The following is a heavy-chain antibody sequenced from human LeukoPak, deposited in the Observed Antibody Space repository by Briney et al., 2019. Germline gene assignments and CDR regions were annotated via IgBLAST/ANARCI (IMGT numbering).Heavy chain of an antibody. V-gene: IGHV3-20*04. CDR3: ARDYGDYVGPVAFDI. CDR1: GFTFDDYG. J-gene: IGHJ3*02. Sequence: PGGSLRLSCAASGFTFDDYGMSWVHQAPGKGLEWVSGINWNGGSTGYADSVKGRFTISRDNAKNSLYLQMNSLRAEDTALYYCARDYGDYVGPVAFDIWGQGTMVTVSS. CDR2: INWNGGST. D-gene: IGHD4-17*01.